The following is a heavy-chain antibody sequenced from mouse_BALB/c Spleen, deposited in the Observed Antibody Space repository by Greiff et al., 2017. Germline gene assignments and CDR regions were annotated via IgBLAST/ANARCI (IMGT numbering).Heavy chain of an antibody. CDR1: GYTFTSYW. Sequence: QVQLQQPGAELVKPGASVKLSCKASGYTFTSYWMHWVKQRPGQGLEWIGEINPSNGRTNYTEKFKSKATLTVDKTSSTAYMQLSSLTSEDSAVYYCAGLWFAYWGQGTLVTVSA. CDR3: AGLWFAY. CDR2: INPSNGRT. V-gene: IGHV1S81*02. J-gene: IGHJ3*01.